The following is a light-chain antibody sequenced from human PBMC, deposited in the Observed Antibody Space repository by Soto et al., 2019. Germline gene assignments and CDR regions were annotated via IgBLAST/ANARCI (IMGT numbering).Light chain of an antibody. Sequence: EIVLTQSPATLSLSPGERATLSCRASQSVNTYLAWYQQRPGQAPRLLMYDASNRATGIPARFSGRGSGTDFTRTIDSLEPEDFAVYYCQQRSNWPLTFGGGTKVEIK. CDR3: QQRSNWPLT. CDR1: QSVNTY. J-gene: IGKJ4*01. CDR2: DAS. V-gene: IGKV3-11*01.